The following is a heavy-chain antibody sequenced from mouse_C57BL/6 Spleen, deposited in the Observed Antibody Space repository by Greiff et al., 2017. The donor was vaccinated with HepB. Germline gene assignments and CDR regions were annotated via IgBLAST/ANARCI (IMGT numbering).Heavy chain of an antibody. CDR2: INPSNGGT. J-gene: IGHJ2*01. Sequence: QVQLQQPGTELVKPGASVKLSCKASGYTFTSYWMHWAKQRPGQGLEWIGNINPSNGGTNYNEKFKSKATLTVDKSSSPAYMQLSSLTSEDSAVYYCARGGVWVREEAYFDYWGQGTTLTVSS. CDR1: GYTFTSYW. V-gene: IGHV1-53*01. D-gene: IGHD2-14*01. CDR3: ARGGVWVREEAYFDY.